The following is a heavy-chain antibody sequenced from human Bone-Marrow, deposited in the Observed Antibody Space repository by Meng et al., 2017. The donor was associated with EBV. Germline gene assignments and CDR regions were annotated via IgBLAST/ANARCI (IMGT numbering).Heavy chain of an antibody. CDR1: GVTFDSDA. CDR3: ASESGRGFTPDY. J-gene: IGHJ4*02. V-gene: IGHV1-69*01. CDR2: LIPMSGAP. Sequence: QVHGVRSGAEVKTPGSSATVSCWTAGVTFDSDAVSWVRQAPGQGLEWMGGLIPMSGAPHYAQKFQGRVTITAAESTSTHYMDLSNLRSDATAMYYCASESGRGFTPDYWGQGTLVTVSS. D-gene: IGHD3-10*01.